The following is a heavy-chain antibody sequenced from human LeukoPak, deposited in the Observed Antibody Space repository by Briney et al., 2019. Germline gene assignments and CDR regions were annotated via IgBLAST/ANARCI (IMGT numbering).Heavy chain of an antibody. CDR2: LYSAGTT. CDR1: GFTVSSSY. V-gene: IGHV3-66*02. J-gene: IGHJ4*02. D-gene: IGHD1-26*01. CDR3: ARSSGSYLYFDY. Sequence: GGYLRLSCAASGFTVSSSYMSWVRPAPGQGLEWVSVLYSAGTTYYADYVKGRFTISRDNSKDPLYLEMDSLRAEDTAVYFCARSSGSYLYFDYWGRGILITVSS.